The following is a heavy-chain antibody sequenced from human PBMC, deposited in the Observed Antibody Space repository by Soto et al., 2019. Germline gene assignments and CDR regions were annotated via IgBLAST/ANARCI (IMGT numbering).Heavy chain of an antibody. CDR3: AFYTSSSIH. V-gene: IGHV3-9*01. D-gene: IGHD6-6*01. CDR2: ITWNSGTI. CDR1: GFTFNDYA. J-gene: IGHJ4*02. Sequence: SLRLSCAASGFTFNDYAMHWVRQAPGKGLEWVSGITWNSGTIGYLDSVKGRFTISRDNAKKSLYLQMNSLRAEDTALYYCAFYTSSSIHWGQGTLVTVSS.